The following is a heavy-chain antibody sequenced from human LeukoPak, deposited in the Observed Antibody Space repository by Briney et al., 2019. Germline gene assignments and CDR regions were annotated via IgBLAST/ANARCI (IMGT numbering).Heavy chain of an antibody. CDR1: GGSFSGYY. CDR2: INHSGST. J-gene: IGHJ4*02. V-gene: IGHV4-34*01. Sequence: PSETLSLTCAVYGGSFSGYYWSWIRQPPGKGLEWIGEINHSGSTNYNPSLKSRVTISVDTSKNQFSLKLSSVTAADTAVYYCARGGRGGGSHNHFDYWGQGTLVTVSS. D-gene: IGHD2-15*01. CDR3: ARGGRGGGSHNHFDY.